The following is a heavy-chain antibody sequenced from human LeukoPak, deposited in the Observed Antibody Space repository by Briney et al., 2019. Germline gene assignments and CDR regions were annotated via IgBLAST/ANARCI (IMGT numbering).Heavy chain of an antibody. J-gene: IGHJ4*02. V-gene: IGHV3-30*18. CDR1: GFTFSSYG. CDR2: IPYDGSNK. Sequence: GRSLRLSCAASGFTFSSYGMHWVRQAPGKGLEWVAVIPYDGSNKYYADSVKGRFTISRDNSKNTLYLQMNSLRAEDTAVYYCAKAEAVAGRLPDYWGQGTLVTVSS. CDR3: AKAEAVAGRLPDY. D-gene: IGHD6-19*01.